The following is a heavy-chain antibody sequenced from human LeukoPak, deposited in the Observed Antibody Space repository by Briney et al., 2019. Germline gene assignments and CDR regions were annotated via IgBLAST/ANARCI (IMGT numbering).Heavy chain of an antibody. V-gene: IGHV3-49*04. J-gene: IGHJ4*02. D-gene: IGHD3-10*01. CDR1: GFTFFTYS. CDR3: TREPYYYGSGSFGYFDY. Sequence: GGSLRLSCAASGFTFFTYSMNWVRQAPGKGLVWVGFIRRKAYGGTTEYAASVKGRFTISRDDSKSIAYLQMNSRKTEDTAVYYCTREPYYYGSGSFGYFDYWGQGTLVTVSS. CDR2: IRRKAYGGTT.